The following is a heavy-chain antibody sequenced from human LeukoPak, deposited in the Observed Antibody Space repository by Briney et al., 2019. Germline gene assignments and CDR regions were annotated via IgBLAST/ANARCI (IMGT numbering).Heavy chain of an antibody. CDR3: ARVAYGNNATPFDH. V-gene: IGHV1-2*06. CDR2: INPNSGDT. CDR1: GYIFTDYY. J-gene: IGHJ4*02. Sequence: GASVKVSCKASGYIFTDYYIHWVRQAPGQGPEWMGRINPNSGDTDSAQKFQGRVTMTRVTSITTVYMEMRRLTSDDTAVYYCARVAYGNNATPFDHWGQGTLVIVSS. D-gene: IGHD4-11*01.